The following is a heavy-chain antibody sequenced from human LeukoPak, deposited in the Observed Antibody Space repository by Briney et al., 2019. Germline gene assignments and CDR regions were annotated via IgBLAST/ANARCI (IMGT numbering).Heavy chain of an antibody. Sequence: GGSLRLSCAASGFTFSSYAMHWVRQAPGKGLEWVAVISYDGSNKYYADSVKGRFTISRDNSKNTLYLQMNSLRAEDTAVYYCANEGPQSMVRGRTNYYYYYMDVWGKGTTVTISS. CDR3: ANEGPQSMVRGRTNYYYYYMDV. CDR2: ISYDGSNK. J-gene: IGHJ6*03. V-gene: IGHV3-30*04. D-gene: IGHD3-10*01. CDR1: GFTFSSYA.